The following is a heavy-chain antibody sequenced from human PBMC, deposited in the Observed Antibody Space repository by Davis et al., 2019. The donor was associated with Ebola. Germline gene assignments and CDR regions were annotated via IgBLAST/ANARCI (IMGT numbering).Heavy chain of an antibody. CDR2: IYYSGST. CDR3: ARHFRTKYYYYMDV. D-gene: IGHD3-3*01. CDR1: GGSISSFY. Sequence: PSETLSLTCTVSGGSISSFYWSWIRQPPGKGLEWIGYIYYSGSTNYNPSLKSRVTISVDTSKNQFSLKLSSVTAADTAVYYCARHFRTKYYYYMDVWGKGTTVTVSS. J-gene: IGHJ6*03. V-gene: IGHV4-59*01.